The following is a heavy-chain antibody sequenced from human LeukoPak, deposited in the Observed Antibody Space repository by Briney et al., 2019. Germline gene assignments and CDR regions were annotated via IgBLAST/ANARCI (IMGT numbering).Heavy chain of an antibody. Sequence: PGRSLRLSCAASGFTFSSYAMHWVRQAPGKGLEWVAVISYDGSKKYHADSVKGRFTISRDHSNKMQYLEMDSLRADDTAVYYCARGGDFWSGYKTHEYGLDVWGQGTTVTVPS. V-gene: IGHV3-30-3*01. CDR3: ARGGDFWSGYKTHEYGLDV. CDR1: GFTFSSYA. D-gene: IGHD3-3*01. J-gene: IGHJ6*02. CDR2: ISYDGSKK.